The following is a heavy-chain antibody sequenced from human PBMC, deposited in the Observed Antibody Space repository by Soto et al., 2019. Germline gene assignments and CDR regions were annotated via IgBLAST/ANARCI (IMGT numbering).Heavy chain of an antibody. D-gene: IGHD1-20*01. CDR2: VYHTGNT. Sequence: QVQLQESGPGLVKPSETLSLTCTVSGVSITPYYWTWIRHPPGKGLEWIGYVYHTGNTYYNPSLKSRVTISLDTSKSQGSLRLKSATAADTAGYYCARERYNWKLWGQGTLVTVSS. J-gene: IGHJ4*02. CDR3: ARERYNWKL. CDR1: GVSITPYY. V-gene: IGHV4-59*01.